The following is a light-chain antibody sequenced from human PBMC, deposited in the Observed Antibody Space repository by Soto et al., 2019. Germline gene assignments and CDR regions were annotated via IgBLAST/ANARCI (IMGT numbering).Light chain of an antibody. J-gene: IGLJ2*01. V-gene: IGLV2-14*01. Sequence: QSALSQPASVSGSPGQSITISGTGTSSDVGGYNYVSWYQQHPGKAPKLMISEVSNRPPGVSNRFSGSKSGNTASLTISGTQAEDEADYYCRSCTSRTPQFFGGGTKLTVL. CDR1: SSDVGGYNY. CDR2: EVS. CDR3: RSCTSRTPQF.